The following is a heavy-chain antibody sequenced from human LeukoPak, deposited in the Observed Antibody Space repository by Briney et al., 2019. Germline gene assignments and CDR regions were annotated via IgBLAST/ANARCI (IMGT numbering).Heavy chain of an antibody. CDR2: IYHTGRN. CDR3: AREYSSSPYY. V-gene: IGHV4-38-2*02. CDR1: GDSISSDYY. J-gene: IGHJ4*02. D-gene: IGHD6-6*01. Sequence: KASETLSFTGTVSGDSISSDYYWGWIRQPPGKGLEWIGSIYHTGRNYYKPSLKSRVTISVDTSKNRFSLNLNSVTAADTAVYYCAREYSSSPYYWGQGTLVTVSS.